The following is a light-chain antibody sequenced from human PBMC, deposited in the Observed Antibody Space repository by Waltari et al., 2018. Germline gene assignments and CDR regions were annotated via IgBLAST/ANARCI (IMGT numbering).Light chain of an antibody. CDR1: SIYLGHYHY. J-gene: IGLJ2*01. CDR2: DVS. CDR3: SSYSGTNTRVI. V-gene: IGLV2-14*03. Sequence: QSALTQPASVSGSPGQSITIPCTGTSIYLGHYHYSSWYQPQPGKAPKMMIYDVSHRPSGVSNRFSGSKSGNTASLIISGLQSEDEGDYYCSSYSGTNTRVIFGGGTKLTVL.